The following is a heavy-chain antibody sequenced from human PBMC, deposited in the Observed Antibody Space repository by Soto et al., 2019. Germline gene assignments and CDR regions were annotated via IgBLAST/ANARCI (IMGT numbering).Heavy chain of an antibody. D-gene: IGHD3-10*01. CDR2: IIPILGIA. Sequence: QVQLVQSGAEVKKPGSSVKVSCKASGGTFSSYTISWVRQAPGQGLEWMGRIIPILGIANYAQKFQGRVTITADKSTSTAYMELSSLRSEDTAVYYCARVICRYGSGSYYNDYWGQGALVTVSS. CDR3: ARVICRYGSGSYYNDY. J-gene: IGHJ4*02. CDR1: GGTFSSYT. V-gene: IGHV1-69*02.